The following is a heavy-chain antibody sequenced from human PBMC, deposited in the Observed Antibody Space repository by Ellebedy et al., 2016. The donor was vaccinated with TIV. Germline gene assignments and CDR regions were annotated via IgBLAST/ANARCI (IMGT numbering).Heavy chain of an antibody. CDR1: GDSITSSTYL. J-gene: IGHJ4*02. CDR2: IHDRGTT. V-gene: IGHV4-39*07. Sequence: MPSETLSLTCTVSGDSITSSTYLWGWSRQPPGKGLEWIATIHDRGTTYYNPSLKSRVTISVDTSKNQFSLRLNSVTAADTAIYYCARAIHFDWLLPPAFDYWGRGALVTVSS. CDR3: ARAIHFDWLLPPAFDY. D-gene: IGHD3-9*01.